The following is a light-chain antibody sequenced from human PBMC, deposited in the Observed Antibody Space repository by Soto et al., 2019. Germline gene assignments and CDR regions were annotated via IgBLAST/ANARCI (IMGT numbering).Light chain of an antibody. Sequence: DIVMTQSPDSLALSLGERATISCKSSQSVLYSSNNRNYLAWYQQKPGQPPKLLINWASTRESAVPDRFSGSGSGTDFTLTISSLQAEDVAVYYCQQYYSSPLTFGGGTKVEIK. CDR1: QSVLYSSNNRNY. J-gene: IGKJ4*01. V-gene: IGKV4-1*01. CDR2: WAS. CDR3: QQYYSSPLT.